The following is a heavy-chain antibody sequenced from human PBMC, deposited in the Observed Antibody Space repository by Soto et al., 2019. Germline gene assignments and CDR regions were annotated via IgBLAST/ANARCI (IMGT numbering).Heavy chain of an antibody. D-gene: IGHD3-22*01. CDR1: GDTFKSFG. V-gene: IGHV1-18*01. CDR2: ITAYNGNT. Sequence: ASVKVSCKASGDTFKSFGINWVRQAPGLRPEWMGWITAYNGNTKYEQKFQGRVTMTTDTSTSTAYMELRNLRSDDTAVYYCAIDSIVGLSGYGAPPYFAYRSQGTLVTGSS. CDR3: AIDSIVGLSGYGAPPYFAY. J-gene: IGHJ4*02.